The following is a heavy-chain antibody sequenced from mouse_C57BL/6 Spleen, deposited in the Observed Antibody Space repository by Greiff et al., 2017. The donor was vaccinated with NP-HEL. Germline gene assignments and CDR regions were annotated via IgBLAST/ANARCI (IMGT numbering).Heavy chain of an antibody. Sequence: QVQLQQPGAELVRPGTSVKLSCKASGYTFTSYWMHWVKQRPGQGLEWIGVIDPSDSYTNYNQKFKGKATLTVDTSSSTAYMQLSSLTSEDSAVYYCARGYYGSSHSAWFAYWGQGTLVTVSA. D-gene: IGHD1-1*01. CDR3: ARGYYGSSHSAWFAY. CDR1: GYTFTSYW. V-gene: IGHV1-59*01. J-gene: IGHJ3*01. CDR2: IDPSDSYT.